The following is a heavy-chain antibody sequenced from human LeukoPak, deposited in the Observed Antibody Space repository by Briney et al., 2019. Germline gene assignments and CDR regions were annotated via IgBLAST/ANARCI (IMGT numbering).Heavy chain of an antibody. D-gene: IGHD6-19*01. CDR1: GYTFTGYY. CDR3: ARDGGLIAVAGTIDY. Sequence: GASVKVSCKASGYTFTGYYMHWVRQAPGQGLEWMGRINPNSGGTNYAQKFQGRVTMTRDTSISTAYMELSRLRSDDTAVYYCARDGGLIAVAGTIDYSGQGTLVTVSS. V-gene: IGHV1-2*06. CDR2: INPNSGGT. J-gene: IGHJ4*02.